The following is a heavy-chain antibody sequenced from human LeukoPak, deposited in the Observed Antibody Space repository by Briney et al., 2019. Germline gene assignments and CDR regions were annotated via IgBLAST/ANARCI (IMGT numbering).Heavy chain of an antibody. J-gene: IGHJ4*02. CDR2: ISGSGGST. Sequence: GGSLRLSCAASGFTFSSYAMSWVRQAPGKGLEWVSAISGSGGSTYYADSVKGRFTISRDNSKNTLYLQMNSLRAEDTAVYYCAKGNRRWLQLRYYFDYWGRGTLVTVSS. D-gene: IGHD5-24*01. V-gene: IGHV3-23*01. CDR1: GFTFSSYA. CDR3: AKGNRRWLQLRYYFDY.